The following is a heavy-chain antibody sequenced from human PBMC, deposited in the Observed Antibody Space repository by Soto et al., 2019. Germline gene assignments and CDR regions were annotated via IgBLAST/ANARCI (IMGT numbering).Heavy chain of an antibody. Sequence: SETLSLTCAVSGGSISSGGYSWSWIRQPPGKGLEWIGYIYNSGSTYYNPSLKSRVTISVDRSKNQFSLKLSSVTAADTAVYYCARGGGYTFDYWGQGTLVTVSS. D-gene: IGHD3-16*01. CDR1: GGSISSGGYS. V-gene: IGHV4-30-2*01. J-gene: IGHJ4*02. CDR2: IYNSGST. CDR3: ARGGGYTFDY.